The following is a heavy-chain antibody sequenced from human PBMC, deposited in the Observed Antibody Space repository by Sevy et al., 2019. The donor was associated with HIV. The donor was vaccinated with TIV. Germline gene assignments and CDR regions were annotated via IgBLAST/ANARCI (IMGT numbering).Heavy chain of an antibody. Sequence: ASVKVSCKASGYTFINFDIGWVRQATGQGLEWMGWMNPKTGNAGYAPKFQGRVTMTEDTSTDTAYMELSSLRSEDTAVYYCATLDFWSENPFYGTDVWGQGTTVTVSS. D-gene: IGHD3-3*01. V-gene: IGHV1-8*01. J-gene: IGHJ6*02. CDR3: ATLDFWSENPFYGTDV. CDR2: MNPKTGNA. CDR1: GYTFINFD.